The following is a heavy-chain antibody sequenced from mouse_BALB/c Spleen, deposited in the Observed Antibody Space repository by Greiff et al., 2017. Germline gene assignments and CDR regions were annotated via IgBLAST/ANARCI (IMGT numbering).Heavy chain of an antibody. J-gene: IGHJ4*01. CDR1: GYSITSGYY. D-gene: IGHD1-1*01. CDR2: ISYDGSN. V-gene: IGHV3-6*02. Sequence: EVQLQESGPGLVKPSQSLSLTCSVTGYSITSGYYWNWIRQFPGNKLEWMGYISYDGSNNYNPSLKNRISITRDTSKNQFFLKLNSVTTEDTATYYCARETIYYGSSEDAMDYWGQGTSVTVSS. CDR3: ARETIYYGSSEDAMDY.